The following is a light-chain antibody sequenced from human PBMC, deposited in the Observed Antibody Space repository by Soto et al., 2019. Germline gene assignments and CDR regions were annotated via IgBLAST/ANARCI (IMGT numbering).Light chain of an antibody. Sequence: QSVLAQPPSASGSPGQSVTISCTGNSSDVGAYKFVSWYQHHPGKAPKLLIYEVSKRPSGVPDRFSVSKAGSTASLIVSGLQAGDEAYDYCSSYAGSNTVVFGGGTKLTVL. CDR3: SSYAGSNTVV. CDR2: EVS. J-gene: IGLJ2*01. CDR1: SSDVGAYKF. V-gene: IGLV2-8*01.